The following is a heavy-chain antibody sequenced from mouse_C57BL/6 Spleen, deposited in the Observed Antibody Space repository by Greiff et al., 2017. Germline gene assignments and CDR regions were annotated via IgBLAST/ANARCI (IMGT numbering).Heavy chain of an antibody. V-gene: IGHV1-81*01. Sequence: QVQLKESGAELARPGASVKLSCKASGYTFTSYGISWVKQRTGQGLEWIGEIYPRSGNTYYNEKFKGKATLTADKSSSTAYMELRSLTSEDSAVYFCARATAQATTRFAYWGQGTLVTVSA. CDR3: ARATAQATTRFAY. D-gene: IGHD3-2*02. J-gene: IGHJ3*01. CDR2: IYPRSGNT. CDR1: GYTFTSYG.